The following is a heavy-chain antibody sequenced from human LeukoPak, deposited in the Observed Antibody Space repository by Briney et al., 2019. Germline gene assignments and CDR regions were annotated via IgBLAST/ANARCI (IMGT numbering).Heavy chain of an antibody. CDR1: GGSFSGYY. Sequence: SETLSLTCAVYGGSFSGYYWSWIRQPPGKGLEWIGEINHSGSTNYNPSLKSRVTISVDTSKNQFSLKLSSVTAADTAVYYCAGAGYSSGYNDYWGQGTLVTVSS. CDR3: AGAGYSSGYNDY. D-gene: IGHD6-19*01. J-gene: IGHJ4*02. CDR2: INHSGST. V-gene: IGHV4-34*01.